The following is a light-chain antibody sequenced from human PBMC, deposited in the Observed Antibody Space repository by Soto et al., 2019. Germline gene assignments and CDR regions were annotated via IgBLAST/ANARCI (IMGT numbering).Light chain of an antibody. J-gene: IGKJ1*01. CDR1: QSISSW. Sequence: DIQMTQSPSTLSASLGDRVTITCRASQSISSWLAWYQQKPGKAPKLLIYDASSLESGVPLRFSGSGSGTEFTLTISSLQPDDFATYYCQQYSTYWTFGQGTKVDIK. CDR2: DAS. V-gene: IGKV1-5*01. CDR3: QQYSTYWT.